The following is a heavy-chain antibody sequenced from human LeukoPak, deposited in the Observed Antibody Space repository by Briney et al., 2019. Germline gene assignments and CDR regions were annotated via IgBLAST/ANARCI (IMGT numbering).Heavy chain of an antibody. V-gene: IGHV4-59*01. Sequence: SETLSLTCTVSGGSISSYYWSWIRQPPGKGLEWIGYIYYSGSTNYNPSLKSRVTISVDTSKNQFSLKLSSVTAADTAVYYCAREGLAAARTTRGVRYFDYWGQRTLVTVSS. D-gene: IGHD6-13*01. CDR2: IYYSGST. J-gene: IGHJ4*02. CDR3: AREGLAAARTTRGVRYFDY. CDR1: GGSISSYY.